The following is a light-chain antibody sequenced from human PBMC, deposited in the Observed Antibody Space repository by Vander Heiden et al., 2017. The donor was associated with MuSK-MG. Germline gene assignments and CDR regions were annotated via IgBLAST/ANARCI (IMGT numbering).Light chain of an antibody. CDR1: QSLLHSDGKTY. CDR2: EGA. Sequence: DIVMTQTPLTLSVPPGQPASISCKSSQSLLHSDGKTYLYWFLQKAGQPPQLRIYEGATRFAGVPDRCSGSGSGANDTLKISRVGAEDVGVYYCMLGIQLPITFGQGTRLKIK. V-gene: IGKV2-29*03. J-gene: IGKJ5*01. CDR3: MLGIQLPIT.